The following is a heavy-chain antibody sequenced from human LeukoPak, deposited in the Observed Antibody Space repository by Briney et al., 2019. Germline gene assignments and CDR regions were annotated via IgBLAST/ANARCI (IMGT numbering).Heavy chain of an antibody. Sequence: GGSLRLSCSASGLTFSTYLRHCVRQAPRDGLQYVSAICANGECAYYPHPVRGRLTDPRDHSKSTMFLHMTNLGAEGMAWYYCGKDRGCSSTRCYLPFSCWGQRTLVT. CDR1: GLTFSTYL. D-gene: IGHD2-2*01. CDR3: GKDRGCSSTRCYLPFSC. CDR2: ICANGECA. V-gene: IGHV3-64D*06. J-gene: IGHJ4*02.